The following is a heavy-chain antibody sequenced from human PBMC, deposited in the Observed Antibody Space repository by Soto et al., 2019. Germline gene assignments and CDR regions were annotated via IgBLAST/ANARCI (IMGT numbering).Heavy chain of an antibody. J-gene: IGHJ4*02. V-gene: IGHV4-30-4*01. D-gene: IGHD3-10*01. Sequence: SETLSLTCTVSGGSISSGDYYWSWIRQPPGKGLEWIGYIYYSGSTYYNPSLKSRVTISVDTSKNQFSLKLSSVTAADTAVYYCARDVGGLLWSRAWGYFDYWGQGTLVTVSS. CDR1: GGSISSGDYY. CDR3: ARDVGGLLWSRAWGYFDY. CDR2: IYYSGST.